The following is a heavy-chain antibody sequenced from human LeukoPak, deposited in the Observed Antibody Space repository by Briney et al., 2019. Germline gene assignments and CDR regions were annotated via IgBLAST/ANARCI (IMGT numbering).Heavy chain of an antibody. D-gene: IGHD6-19*01. CDR1: GFTFSSYE. J-gene: IGHJ6*03. CDR3: ARDPNSSGWYAPHYMDV. Sequence: AGGSLRLSCAASGFTFSSYEMNWVRQAPGKGLEWVSYISSSGSTIYYADSVKGRFTISRDNAKNSLYLQMNSLRAEDTAVYYCARDPNSSGWYAPHYMDVWGKGTTVTISS. V-gene: IGHV3-48*03. CDR2: ISSSGSTI.